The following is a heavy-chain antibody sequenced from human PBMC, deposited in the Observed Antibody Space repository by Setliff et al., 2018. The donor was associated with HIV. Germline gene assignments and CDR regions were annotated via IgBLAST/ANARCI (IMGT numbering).Heavy chain of an antibody. CDR1: GYSIGSGSF. J-gene: IGHJ4*02. Sequence: SETLSLTCAVSGYSIGSGSFWGWIRQPPGKGLEWIATIPHNGGTYYNPDPSLTGRVTISLDTSKNQFSLKLAFVTAADTAVYYCARYSTLTTNFDHWGQGTLVTVSS. D-gene: IGHD4-17*01. V-gene: IGHV4-38-2*01. CDR2: IPHNGGT. CDR3: ARYSTLTTNFDH.